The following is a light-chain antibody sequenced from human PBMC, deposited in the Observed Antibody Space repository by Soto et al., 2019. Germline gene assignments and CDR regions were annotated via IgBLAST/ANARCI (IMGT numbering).Light chain of an antibody. CDR1: QSVSSY. CDR2: DAS. Sequence: EIVLTQSPATLSLSPGERATLSCRASQSVSSYLAWYQQKPGQAPRPLIYDASNRATGIPARFSGSGSGTDFNLTISSLEAEDFAVYYCQQRSNWLFTFGPGTKVDIK. J-gene: IGKJ3*01. CDR3: QQRSNWLFT. V-gene: IGKV3-11*01.